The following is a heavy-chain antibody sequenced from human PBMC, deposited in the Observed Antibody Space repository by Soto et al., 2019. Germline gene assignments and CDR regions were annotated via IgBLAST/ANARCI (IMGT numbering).Heavy chain of an antibody. CDR3: ARNGVIVVVINSNGILDY. V-gene: IGHV3-30-3*01. CDR2: ISYDGSNK. CDR1: GFTFSSYA. D-gene: IGHD3-22*01. Sequence: PGGSLRLSCAASGFTFSSYAMHWVRQAPGKGLEWVAVISYDGSNKHYADSVKGRFTISRDNSKNTLYLQMNSLRAEDTAVYYCARNGVIVVVINSNGILDYWGQGTLVTVSS. J-gene: IGHJ4*02.